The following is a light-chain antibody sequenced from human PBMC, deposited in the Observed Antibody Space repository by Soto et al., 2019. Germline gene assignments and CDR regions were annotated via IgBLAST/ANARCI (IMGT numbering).Light chain of an antibody. CDR1: QSLLHSNGYNY. V-gene: IGKV2-28*01. CDR3: MQSIQTPLT. Sequence: EIVMTQSPLSLPVIPGEPASISCRSSQSLLHSNGYNYLDWYLQKPGQSPQLLMYLGSNRASGVPDRFSGSGSGTDCTLKISRVEAEDVGIYYCMQSIQTPLTFGGGTKVEIK. CDR2: LGS. J-gene: IGKJ4*01.